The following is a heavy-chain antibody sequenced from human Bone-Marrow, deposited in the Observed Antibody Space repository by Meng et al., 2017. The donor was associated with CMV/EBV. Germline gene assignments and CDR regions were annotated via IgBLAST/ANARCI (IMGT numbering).Heavy chain of an antibody. V-gene: IGHV3-30*02. D-gene: IGHD2-15*01. Sequence: GESLKISCAASGFTFSSYGMHWVRQAPGKGLEWVAFIRYDGSNKYYADSVKGRFTISRDNSKNTLYLQMNSLRAEDTAVYYCAKSMYCSGGSCYPLDYWGQGTLVTVYS. CDR3: AKSMYCSGGSCYPLDY. J-gene: IGHJ4*02. CDR2: IRYDGSNK. CDR1: GFTFSSYG.